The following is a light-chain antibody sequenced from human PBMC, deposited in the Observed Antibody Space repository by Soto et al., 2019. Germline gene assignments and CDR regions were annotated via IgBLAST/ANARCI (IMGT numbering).Light chain of an antibody. CDR3: QKYDTALPT. V-gene: IGKV1-27*01. CDR1: QDISNY. J-gene: IGKJ1*01. CDR2: AAS. Sequence: DIQMTQSPSSLSASVGDRVTITCRASQDISNYLAWYQQKPGKVPKRLIYAASTLQSGVPSRFSGSGSGKDFTLTISSLQPEDVATYYCQKYDTALPTFGQGTKVEIK.